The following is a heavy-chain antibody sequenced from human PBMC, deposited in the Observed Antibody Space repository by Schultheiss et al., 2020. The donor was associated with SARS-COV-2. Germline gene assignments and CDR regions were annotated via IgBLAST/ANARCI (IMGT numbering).Heavy chain of an antibody. CDR1: GGSISSGDYY. CDR3: ARDRGGAGTFDY. D-gene: IGHD6-19*01. V-gene: IGHV4-30-4*01. Sequence: SQTLSLTCTVSGGSISSGDYYWSWIRQPPGKGLEWIGYIYYSGSTYYNPSLKSRVTISVDTSKNQFSLKLSSVTAADTAVYYCARDRGGAGTFDYWGQGTLVTVSS. CDR2: IYYSGST. J-gene: IGHJ4*02.